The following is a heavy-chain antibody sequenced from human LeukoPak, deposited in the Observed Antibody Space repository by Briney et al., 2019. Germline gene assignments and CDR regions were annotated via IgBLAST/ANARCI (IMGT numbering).Heavy chain of an antibody. CDR1: GDSVSSNSAT. Sequence: SQTLSLTCAISGDSVSSNSATWNWIRQSPSRGLEWLGRTYYRSKWYRDYAISLKSRITINPDTSKNQFSLQLNSVTPEDTAVYYCASATSGTFDYWGQGTLVTVSS. CDR2: TYYRSKWYR. V-gene: IGHV6-1*01. CDR3: ASATSGTFDY. D-gene: IGHD6-13*01. J-gene: IGHJ4*02.